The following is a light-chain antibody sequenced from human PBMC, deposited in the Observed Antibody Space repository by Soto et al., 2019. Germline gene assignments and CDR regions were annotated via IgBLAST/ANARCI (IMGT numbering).Light chain of an antibody. V-gene: IGKV3-20*01. CDR1: RSVSSTY. CDR2: GAS. CDR3: QQYEKSPTT. Sequence: EIVLTPSPGTLSLSPGERATLSCRASRSVSSTYLAGYHQKPGQAPSLLIYGASRRATGIPDRFSGSGSGTDFTLTISRLEPEDCAGYYCQQYEKSPTTFGGGTKVEIK. J-gene: IGKJ4*01.